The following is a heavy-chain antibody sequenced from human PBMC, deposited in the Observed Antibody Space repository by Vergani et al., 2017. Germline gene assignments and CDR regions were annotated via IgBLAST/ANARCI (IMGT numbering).Heavy chain of an antibody. D-gene: IGHD1-7*01. CDR1: GFTFSSYA. CDR3: AKDRVQNCKGWNCYSYYYGLDL. Sequence: EVQLLESGGGLVQPGGSLRLSCGASGFTFSSYAMTWVRQAPGKGLEWVAAISGSGGNTFYTDSVKGRFTISRANSKETLYLQMNSLRVEDTAIYYCAKDRVQNCKGWNCYSYYYGLDLWGEGTTVTVSS. V-gene: IGHV3-23*01. J-gene: IGHJ6*04. CDR2: ISGSGGNT.